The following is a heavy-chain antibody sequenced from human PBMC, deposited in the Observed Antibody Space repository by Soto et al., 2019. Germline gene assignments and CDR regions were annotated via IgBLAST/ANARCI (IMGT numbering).Heavy chain of an antibody. CDR1: GFTFSRHG. CDR2: ILNDASGH. D-gene: IGHD4-17*01. CDR3: ARDDDYPDNGFDY. V-gene: IGHV3-33*01. Sequence: QVQLVESGGGVVQPGTSLRLSCAASGFTFSRHGMHWVRQTPGKGLEWLAVILNDASGHWYADSVKGRFTISRDNFEKTLYLQMNGLRLEDTAMFSCARDDDYPDNGFDYWGQGTLVTVSS. J-gene: IGHJ4*02.